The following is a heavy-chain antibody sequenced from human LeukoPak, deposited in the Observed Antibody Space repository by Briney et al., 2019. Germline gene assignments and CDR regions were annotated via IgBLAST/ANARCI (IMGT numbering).Heavy chain of an antibody. V-gene: IGHV1-69*04. CDR3: ASSRRPGSTAQYYYYYYGMDV. Sequence: SVKVSCKASGNTFTSYDINWVRQAPGQGLEWMGRIIPIFGIANYAQKFQGRVTITADKSTSTAYMELSSLRSEDTAVYYCASSRRPGSTAQYYYYYYGMDVWGQGTTVTVSS. D-gene: IGHD6-13*01. CDR2: IIPIFGIA. CDR1: GNTFTSYD. J-gene: IGHJ6*02.